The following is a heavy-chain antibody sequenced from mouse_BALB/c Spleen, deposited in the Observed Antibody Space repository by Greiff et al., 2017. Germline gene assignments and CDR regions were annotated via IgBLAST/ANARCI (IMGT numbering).Heavy chain of an antibody. CDR3: TRSHYYGYFDY. CDR1: GYTFTDYE. J-gene: IGHJ2*01. D-gene: IGHD1-2*01. V-gene: IGHV1-15*01. CDR2: IDPETGGT. Sequence: QVQLQQSGAELVRPGASVTLSCKASGYTFTDYEMHWVKQTPVHGLEWIGAIDPETGGTAYNQKFKGKATLTADKSSSTAYMELRSLTSEDSAVYYCTRSHYYGYFDYWGQGTTLTVSS.